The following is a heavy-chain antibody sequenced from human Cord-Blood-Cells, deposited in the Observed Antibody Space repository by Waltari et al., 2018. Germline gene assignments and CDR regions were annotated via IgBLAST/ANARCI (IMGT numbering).Heavy chain of an antibody. V-gene: IGHV4-34*01. CDR1: GGSFSGYY. CDR2: INHSGST. D-gene: IGHD3-10*01. Sequence: QVQLQQWGAGLLKPSETLSLTCAVYGGSFSGYYWIWIRQPPGKGLEWIGEINHSGSTNYNPSLKSRVTISVDTSKNQFSLKLSSVTAADTAVYYCASYYGSGSYWDYWGQGTLVTVSS. CDR3: ASYYGSGSYWDY. J-gene: IGHJ4*02.